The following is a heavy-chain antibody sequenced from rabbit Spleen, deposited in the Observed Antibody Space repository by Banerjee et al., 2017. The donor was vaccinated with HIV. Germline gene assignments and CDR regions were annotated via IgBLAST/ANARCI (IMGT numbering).Heavy chain of an antibody. V-gene: IGHV1S45*01. J-gene: IGHJ4*01. D-gene: IGHD1-1*01. CDR3: ARDAGSGWYITHYFNL. CDR2: IYTGSSGST. CDR1: GFSFSSSYY. Sequence: QEQLTETGGGLVQPGGSLTLSCTASGFSFSSSYYMCWVRQAPGKGLEWIACIYTGSSGSTYYASWAKGRFTISKTSSTTVTLQMTSLTAADTATYFCARDAGSGWYITHYFNLWGPGTLVTVS.